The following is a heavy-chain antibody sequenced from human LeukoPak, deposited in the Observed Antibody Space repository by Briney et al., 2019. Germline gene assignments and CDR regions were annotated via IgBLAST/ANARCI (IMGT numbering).Heavy chain of an antibody. Sequence: SETLSLTCTVSGGSISSYYWSWIRQPAGKGLEWIGRIYTSGTTKYNPSLKSRVTISVDNSNNKFSLRLSSVTAADTALYYCARGTLYSGWSYYFDSWGQGTLVTVSS. J-gene: IGHJ4*02. CDR3: ARGTLYSGWSYYFDS. D-gene: IGHD6-19*01. CDR1: GGSISSYY. CDR2: IYTSGTT. V-gene: IGHV4-4*07.